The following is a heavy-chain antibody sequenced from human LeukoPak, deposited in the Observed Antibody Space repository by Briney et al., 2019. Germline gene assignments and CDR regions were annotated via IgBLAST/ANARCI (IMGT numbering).Heavy chain of an antibody. CDR1: GGSFSGYY. Sequence: PSETLSLTCAVYGGSFSGYYWSWIRQPPGKGLEWIGEINHSGSTNYNPSLKSRVTISGDTSKNQFSLKLNSVTAADTAVYYCARRDFWSGYYNYWGQGILVTVSS. J-gene: IGHJ4*02. D-gene: IGHD3-3*01. V-gene: IGHV4-34*01. CDR3: ARRDFWSGYYNY. CDR2: INHSGST.